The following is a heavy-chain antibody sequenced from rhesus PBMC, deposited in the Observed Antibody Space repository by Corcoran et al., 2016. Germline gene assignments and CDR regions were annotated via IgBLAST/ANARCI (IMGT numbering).Heavy chain of an antibody. V-gene: IGHV4-147*01. D-gene: IGHD3-22*01. CDR2: IHGSTGSS. J-gene: IGHJ4*01. CDR1: GGSISVYY. Sequence: QVQLQESGPGLVKPSETLSLTCAVSGGSISVYYWRWIRQPPAKGLEWIGRIHGSTGSSGYNPSLKSRVTISADTSKMQFSLKMSYVTAADTAVYYCARRWSDGPNFDYWGQGVLVTVSS. CDR3: ARRWSDGPNFDY.